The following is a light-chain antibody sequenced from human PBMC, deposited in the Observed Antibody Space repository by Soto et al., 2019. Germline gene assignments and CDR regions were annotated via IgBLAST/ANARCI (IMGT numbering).Light chain of an antibody. CDR3: QQYYDWPIT. V-gene: IGKV3-15*01. Sequence: EIVMTQSPATLSVSPGERATLSXRXXXSVXXXXAWYQQKPVQAPRLLIYGASTRATGIPARFSGSGSGTEFTLTISSLQSEDFAVYYCQQYYDWPITFGQWTRLDIK. CDR1: XSVXXX. CDR2: GAS. J-gene: IGKJ5*01.